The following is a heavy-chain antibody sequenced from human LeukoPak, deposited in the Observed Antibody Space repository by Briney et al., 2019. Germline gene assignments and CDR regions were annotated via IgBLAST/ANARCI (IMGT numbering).Heavy chain of an antibody. D-gene: IGHD3-10*01. V-gene: IGHV3-30*03. CDR3: ARDLSPVVRASPMGY. CDR1: GFTFSSCG. Sequence: GGSLRLSCAASGFTFSSCGMHWVRQAPGKGLEWVAIISYDGSNKYYADSVKGRFTISSDTSKNTLYLQMNSLRAEDTAVYYCARDLSPVVRASPMGYWGQGTLVTVSS. CDR2: ISYDGSNK. J-gene: IGHJ4*02.